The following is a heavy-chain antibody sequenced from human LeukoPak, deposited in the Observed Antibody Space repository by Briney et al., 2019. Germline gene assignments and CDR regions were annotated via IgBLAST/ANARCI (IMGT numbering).Heavy chain of an antibody. CDR2: ISGSGGST. J-gene: IGHJ3*02. CDR1: GFTFSSYA. D-gene: IGHD2-15*01. Sequence: GGSLRLSCAASGFTFSSYAMSWVRQAQGKGLEWVSAISGSGGSTYYADSVKGRFTISRDNSKNTLYLQMNGQRAEDTAVYYCAKGGYWSCGSCYQLRNDAFDIWGQGTMVTVSS. V-gene: IGHV3-23*01. CDR3: AKGGYWSCGSCYQLRNDAFDI.